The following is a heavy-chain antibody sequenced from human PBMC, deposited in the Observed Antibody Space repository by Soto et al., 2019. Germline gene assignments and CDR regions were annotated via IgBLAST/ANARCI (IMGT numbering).Heavy chain of an antibody. CDR3: ARTRQSCTTSRCHDVYFDF. D-gene: IGHD2-8*01. J-gene: IGHJ4*02. CDR1: GGSISSGGYY. V-gene: IGHV4-31*03. CDR2: IYYSGST. Sequence: PSETLSLTCTVSGGSISSGGYYWSWIRQHPGKGLEWIGYIYYSGSTYYNPSLKSRVTISVDTSKNQFSLSLTSVTAADTAVYYCARTRQSCTTSRCHDVYFDFWGRGTLVTVSS.